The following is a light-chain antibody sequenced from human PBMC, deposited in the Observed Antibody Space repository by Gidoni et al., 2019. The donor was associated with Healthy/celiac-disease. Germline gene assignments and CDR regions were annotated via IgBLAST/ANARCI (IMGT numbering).Light chain of an antibody. CDR2: LGS. CDR1: QSLLHSNGYNY. J-gene: IGKJ2*03. V-gene: IGKV2-28*01. CDR3: MQALQTPYS. Sequence: VMTQSRLPLPVTPGEPASISCRSSQSLLHSNGYNYLDWYLQKPGQSPQLLIYLGSNRDSGVPDRFSGSGSGTDFTLKISRVEAEDVGVYYCMQALQTPYSFGQGTKLEIK.